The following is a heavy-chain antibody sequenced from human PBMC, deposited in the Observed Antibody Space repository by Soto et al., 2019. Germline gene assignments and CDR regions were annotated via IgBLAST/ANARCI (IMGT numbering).Heavy chain of an antibody. D-gene: IGHD6-19*01. CDR2: IYHSGST. Sequence: SDTLSLTCAVSGGSISSSNWWSWVRQPPGKGLEWIGEIYHSGSTNYNPSLKSRVTISVDKSKNQFSLKLSSVTAADTAVYYCARDSRGSSGWYSDYWGQGALVTVS. CDR3: ARDSRGSSGWYSDY. J-gene: IGHJ4*02. CDR1: GGSISSSNW. V-gene: IGHV4-4*02.